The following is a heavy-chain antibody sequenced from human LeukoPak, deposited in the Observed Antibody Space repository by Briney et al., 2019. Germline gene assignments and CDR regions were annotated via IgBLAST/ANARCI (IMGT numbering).Heavy chain of an antibody. CDR3: ARATLGRYTYGYFYYYSMDV. J-gene: IGHJ6*03. CDR2: IFYSEST. V-gene: IGHV4-39*07. CDR1: GRSLSTSNYY. D-gene: IGHD5-18*01. Sequence: PSVTLSLTCTVSGRSLSTSNYYGGWLPQPPGRGLEGLGYIFYSESTYYSLSLKSRLPISLDTPNNQLSLELTSVPAAHPAVYSCARATLGRYTYGYFYYYSMDVWGKGTTVTISS.